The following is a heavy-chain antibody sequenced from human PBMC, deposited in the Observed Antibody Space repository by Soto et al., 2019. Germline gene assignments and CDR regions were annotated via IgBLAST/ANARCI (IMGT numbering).Heavy chain of an antibody. V-gene: IGHV2-26*01. CDR2: IFSNDEK. Sequence: QVTLKESGPVLVKPTEPLTLTCTVSGFSLSNARMGVSWIRQPPGKALEWLAHIFSNDEKSYSTSLKSRLTIAKDTSKSPVVLTMTNMDPVDTATYYCARIRLSVAFTDSSSYYYYYYGMDVWGQGTTVTVSS. CDR1: GFSLSNARMG. D-gene: IGHD6-19*01. CDR3: ARIRLSVAFTDSSSYYYYYYGMDV. J-gene: IGHJ6*02.